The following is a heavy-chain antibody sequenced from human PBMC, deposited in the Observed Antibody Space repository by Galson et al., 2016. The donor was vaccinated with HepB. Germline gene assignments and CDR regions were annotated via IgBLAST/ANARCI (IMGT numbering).Heavy chain of an antibody. D-gene: IGHD3-16*01. J-gene: IGHJ3*02. V-gene: IGHV3-74*03. CDR2: INRDGSGT. CDR3: ARGGTPSGLDI. CDR1: KSTKGTKW. Sequence: SLRLSCADSKSTKGTKWGYWGRQAPGKGLVWVSKINRDGSGTAYADSVKGRFTISRDNAKNTLYLQMNSLRDEDTALYYCARGGTPSGLDIWGQGTMVTVSS.